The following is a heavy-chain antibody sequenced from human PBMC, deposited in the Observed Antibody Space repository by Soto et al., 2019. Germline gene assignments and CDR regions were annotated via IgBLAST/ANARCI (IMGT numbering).Heavy chain of an antibody. J-gene: IGHJ6*02. V-gene: IGHV3-23*01. CDR3: ARVFYYDILTGKSYNVDV. D-gene: IGHD3-9*01. CDR1: GFTFSNYA. CDR2: ISGSGGST. Sequence: VQLLESGGDLVQPGGSVRLSCEASGFTFSNYAMSWVRQAPGKGLEWVSVISGSGGSTNYADSAKGRFTISRDNSMDTLYLQMNSLRAEDTAVYYCARVFYYDILTGKSYNVDVWGQGTTVIVSS.